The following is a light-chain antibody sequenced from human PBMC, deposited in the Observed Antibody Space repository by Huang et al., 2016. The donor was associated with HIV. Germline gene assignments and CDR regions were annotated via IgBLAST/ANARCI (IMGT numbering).Light chain of an antibody. J-gene: IGKJ1*01. CDR1: QTIRKL. CDR3: QQYDTYPWT. Sequence: DIQMTQSPSTLSASIGDRVTITCRASQTIRKLLAWYQQKPGKAPKLLISGASTLQSGVPAMFSGSGSGTEFTLTINNLQPDTSATYFCQQYDTYPWTFGQGTKVEIK. V-gene: IGKV1-5*01. CDR2: GAS.